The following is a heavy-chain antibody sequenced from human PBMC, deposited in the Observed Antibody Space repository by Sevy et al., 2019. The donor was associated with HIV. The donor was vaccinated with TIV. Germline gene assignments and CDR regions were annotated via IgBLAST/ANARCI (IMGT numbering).Heavy chain of an antibody. CDR1: GGPISSYY. Sequence: SETLSLTCSVSGGPISSYYWSWIRQPPGKRLEWIGYIHYSGSTNYNPALNSRLTISVDTSKNQFSLSLTSVTAADTAAYYCATAPPVRSGDDSLNWFDPWGQGILVTVSS. CDR2: IHYSGST. CDR3: ATAPPVRSGDDSLNWFDP. J-gene: IGHJ5*02. D-gene: IGHD5-12*01. V-gene: IGHV4-59*01.